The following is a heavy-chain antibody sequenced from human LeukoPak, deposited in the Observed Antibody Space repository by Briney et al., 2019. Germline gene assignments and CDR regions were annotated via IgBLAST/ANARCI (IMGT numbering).Heavy chain of an antibody. V-gene: IGHV1-46*01. J-gene: IGHJ3*02. CDR3: ARDREDIVVVVAAGGAFDI. D-gene: IGHD2-15*01. CDR2: INPSGGST. Sequence: ASVKVSCRASGYTFTSYYMHWVPQASGQGLEWMGIINPSGGSTSYAQKFQGRVTMTRETSTSTVYMELSSLRSEDTAVYYCARDREDIVVVVAAGGAFDIWGQGTMVTVSS. CDR1: GYTFTSYY.